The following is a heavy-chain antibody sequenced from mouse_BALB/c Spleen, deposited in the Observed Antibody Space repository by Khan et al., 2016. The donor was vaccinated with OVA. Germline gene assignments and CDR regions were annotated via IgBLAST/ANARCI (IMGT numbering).Heavy chain of an antibody. CDR2: ISYSGNT. Sequence: EVQLQESGPGLVKPSQSLSLTCTATGYSITSDYAWYWIRQFPGNILEWMGYISYSGNTKYNPSLKSRISITRDTSKNQSFLQLNSVTAEDTATCCCARIDGGDFDYWGQGTTLTVSS. CDR1: GYSITSDYA. J-gene: IGHJ2*01. D-gene: IGHD2-3*01. CDR3: ARIDGGDFDY. V-gene: IGHV3-2*02.